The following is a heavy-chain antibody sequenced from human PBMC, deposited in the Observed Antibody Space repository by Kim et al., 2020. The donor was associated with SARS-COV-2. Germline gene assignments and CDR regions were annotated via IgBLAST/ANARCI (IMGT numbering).Heavy chain of an antibody. CDR3: AREDSSGWPYYYYYGMDV. Sequence: GGSLRLSCAASGFTFSSYAMHWVRQAPGKGLEWVAVISYDGSNKYYADSVKGRFTISRDNSKNPLCLQMNSLRAEDTAVYYCAREDSSGWPYYYYYGMDV. CDR1: GFTFSSYA. J-gene: IGHJ6*01. D-gene: IGHD6-19*01. CDR2: ISYDGSNK. V-gene: IGHV3-30*04.